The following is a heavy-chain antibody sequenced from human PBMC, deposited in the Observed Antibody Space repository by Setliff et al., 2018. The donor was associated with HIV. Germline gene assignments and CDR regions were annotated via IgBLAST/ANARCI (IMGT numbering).Heavy chain of an antibody. J-gene: IGHJ4*02. CDR2: ISSNGDST. V-gene: IGHV3-64*01. CDR3: AKSLSPGDYYNFLSGYSPFDY. CDR1: GFTFSSYA. D-gene: IGHD3-3*01. Sequence: LRLSCAASGFTFSSYAMHWVRQAPGKGLEYVSTISSNGDSTYYANSVKGRFSISRDNAKSSLFLQMKSLRVEDTALYYCAKSLSPGDYYNFLSGYSPFDYWGQGTRVTVSS.